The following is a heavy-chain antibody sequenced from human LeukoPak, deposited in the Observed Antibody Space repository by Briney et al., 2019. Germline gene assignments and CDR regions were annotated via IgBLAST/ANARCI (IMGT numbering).Heavy chain of an antibody. Sequence: GGSLRLSCAASGFTFSSYEMNWVRQAPGKGLEWVSYISSSGSTIYYADSVKGRFTISRDNAKNSLYLQMNSLRAEDTAVYYCVRGYVLRYFDWLPYDAFDIWGQGTMVTVSS. V-gene: IGHV3-48*03. CDR2: ISSSGSTI. CDR1: GFTFSSYE. J-gene: IGHJ3*02. CDR3: VRGYVLRYFDWLPYDAFDI. D-gene: IGHD3-9*01.